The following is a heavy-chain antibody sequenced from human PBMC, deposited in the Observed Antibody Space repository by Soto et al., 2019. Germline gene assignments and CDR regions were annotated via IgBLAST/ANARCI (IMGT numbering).Heavy chain of an antibody. CDR3: ARGNQYGGNSDAFEF. CDR2: IIPFFGSV. V-gene: IGHV1-69*12. D-gene: IGHD4-17*01. Sequence: QVHLVQSGAEVKKPGSSVKVSCKASGLTFSSSTLTWVRQAPGQGPEWMGGIIPFFGSVDYAQKFQDRVTISADVSTSTTHMELRSLRSEDTAVYYCARGNQYGGNSDAFEFWGQGTVVTVSS. CDR1: GLTFSSST. J-gene: IGHJ3*01.